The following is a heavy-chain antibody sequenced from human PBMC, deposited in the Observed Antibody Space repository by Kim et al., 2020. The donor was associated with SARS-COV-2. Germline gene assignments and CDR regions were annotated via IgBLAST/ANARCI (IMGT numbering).Heavy chain of an antibody. CDR3: AHSPLSSRIAAAGTNHAEYFQH. CDR2: IYWDDDK. J-gene: IGHJ1*01. CDR1: GFSLSTSGVG. Sequence: SGPTLVKPTQTLTLTCTFSGFSLSTSGVGVGWIRQPPGKALEWLALIYWDDDKRYSPSLKSRLTITKDTSKNQVVLTMTNMDPVDTATYYCAHSPLSSRIAAAGTNHAEYFQHWGQGTLVTVSS. D-gene: IGHD6-13*01. V-gene: IGHV2-5*02.